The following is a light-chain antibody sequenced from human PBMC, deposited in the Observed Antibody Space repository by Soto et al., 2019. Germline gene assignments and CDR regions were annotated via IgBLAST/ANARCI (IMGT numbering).Light chain of an antibody. J-gene: IGLJ1*01. CDR2: EVS. CDR1: SSDVGGYNY. CDR3: SSYAGSNNFYV. Sequence: QCALTQPASGTRAHGQSITITCTGTSSDVGGYNYVSWYQQHPGKAPKLMIYEVSNRPSGVPNRFSGSKSGNTASLTVSGLQAEDEADYYCSSYAGSNNFYVFGTGTKVTVL. V-gene: IGLV2-8*02.